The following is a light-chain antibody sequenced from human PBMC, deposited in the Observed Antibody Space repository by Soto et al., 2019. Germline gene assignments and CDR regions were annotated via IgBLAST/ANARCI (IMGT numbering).Light chain of an antibody. Sequence: DIVMTQSPATLSLSPRDTAALSCRAVQSVGCSFAWYQQTPGQAHRLLIYVASTRATAIPARFSGSGSGTEFTLTISSLQSEDFAIYYCQQYNKWPYTFGQGTKLEIK. CDR1: QSVGCS. J-gene: IGKJ2*01. V-gene: IGKV3-15*01. CDR3: QQYNKWPYT. CDR2: VAS.